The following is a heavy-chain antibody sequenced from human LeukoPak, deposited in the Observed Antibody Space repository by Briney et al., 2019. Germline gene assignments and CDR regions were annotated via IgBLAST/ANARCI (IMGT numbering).Heavy chain of an antibody. CDR3: ARPQLGYFDY. V-gene: IGHV4-34*01. Sequence: SETLSLTCAVYGGSFSGYYWSWIRQPPGKGLEWIGEINHSGSTNYNPSLKSRVTIPVDTSKNQFSLKLSSVTAADTAVYYCARPQLGYFDYWGQGTLVTVSS. CDR1: GGSFSGYY. J-gene: IGHJ4*02. CDR2: INHSGST. D-gene: IGHD1-1*01.